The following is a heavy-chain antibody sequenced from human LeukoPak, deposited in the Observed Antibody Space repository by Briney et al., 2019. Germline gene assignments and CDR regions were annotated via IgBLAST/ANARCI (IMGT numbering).Heavy chain of an antibody. V-gene: IGHV3-7*01. J-gene: IGHJ1*01. CDR2: IKQDGSEK. CDR1: GFTFSSYA. CDR3: ARDGDEYSSGGYRHSAFGSEYFKH. D-gene: IGHD6-19*01. Sequence: GGSLRLSCAASGFTFSSYAMSWVRQAPGKGLEWVANIKQDGSEKYYVDSVKGRFTISRDNAKNSLYLQMNSLRAEDTAVYYCARDGDEYSSGGYRHSAFGSEYFKHGGQGTLVTVS.